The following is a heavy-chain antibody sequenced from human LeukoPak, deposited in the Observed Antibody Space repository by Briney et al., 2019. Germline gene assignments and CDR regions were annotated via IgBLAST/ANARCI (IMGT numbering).Heavy chain of an antibody. CDR3: AADRGYCSGGSCYQGNYFDY. D-gene: IGHD2-15*01. Sequence: SQTLSLTCTVSGGSISSGGYYWSWIRQHPGKGLEWIGYIYYSGSTYYNPSLKSRVTISVDTSKNQFSLKPSSVTAADTAVYYCAADRGYCSGGSCYQGNYFDYWGQGTLVTVSS. CDR2: IYYSGST. CDR1: GGSISSGGYY. J-gene: IGHJ4*02. V-gene: IGHV4-31*03.